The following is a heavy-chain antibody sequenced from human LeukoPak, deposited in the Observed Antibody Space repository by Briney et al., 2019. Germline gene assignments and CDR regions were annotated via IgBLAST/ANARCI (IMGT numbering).Heavy chain of an antibody. J-gene: IGHJ3*02. V-gene: IGHV5-51*01. CDR1: GYSFTSYW. D-gene: IGHD3-22*01. CDR2: IYPGDSDT. CDR3: ARHQYYYDSSGYYPNDAFDI. Sequence: GESLKISCKGSGYSFTSYWIGWVRQMPGKGLEWMGIIYPGDSDTRYSPSFQGQVTISADKSICTAYLQWSSLKASDTAMYYCARHQYYYDSSGYYPNDAFDIWGQGTMVTVSS.